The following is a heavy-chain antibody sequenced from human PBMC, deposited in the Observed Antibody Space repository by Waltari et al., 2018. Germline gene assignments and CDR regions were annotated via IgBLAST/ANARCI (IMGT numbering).Heavy chain of an antibody. J-gene: IGHJ4*02. CDR2: IDASGYST. V-gene: IGHV3-23*04. CDR3: GDSSGVYYDY. CDR1: GFTFSAYA. D-gene: IGHD2-15*01. Sequence: EVQLVESGGDLVQPGGSLRLSCAASGFTFSAYAMPWVRQAPGKGLEWVSTIDASGYSTYYADSVKGRFTISRDNYKNTLSLQMNSLRAEDTAIYYCGDSSGVYYDYRGQGTLVTVSS.